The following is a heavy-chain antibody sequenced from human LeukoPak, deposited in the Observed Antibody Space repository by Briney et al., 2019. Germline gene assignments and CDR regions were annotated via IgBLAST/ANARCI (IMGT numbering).Heavy chain of an antibody. CDR1: GYSISTGYY. Sequence: SETLSLTCTVSGYSISTGYYWSWIRQPPGKGLEWIGYIYYSGSTNYKPSLKSRVTISVDTSKNQFSLKLSSVTAADTAVYYCARGGYYGSGNDFRFDPWGQGTLVTVSS. V-gene: IGHV4-61*01. CDR3: ARGGYYGSGNDFRFDP. CDR2: IYYSGST. J-gene: IGHJ5*02. D-gene: IGHD3-10*01.